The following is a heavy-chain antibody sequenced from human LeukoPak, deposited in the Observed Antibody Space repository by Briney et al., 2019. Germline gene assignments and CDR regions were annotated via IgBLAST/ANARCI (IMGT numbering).Heavy chain of an antibody. CDR1: GFTFSNAW. V-gene: IGHV3-15*01. CDR3: TTGRIHYYYYYYMDV. CDR2: IKSKTDGGTT. Sequence: GGSLRLSCAASGFTFSNAWMSCVRQAPGKGLEWVGRIKSKTDGGTTDYAAPVKGRFTISRDDSKNTLYLQMNSLKTEDTAVYYCTTGRIHYYYYYYMDVWGKGTTVTVPS. J-gene: IGHJ6*03.